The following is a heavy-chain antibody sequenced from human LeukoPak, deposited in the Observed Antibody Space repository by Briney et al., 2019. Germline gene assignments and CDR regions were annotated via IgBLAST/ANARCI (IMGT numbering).Heavy chain of an antibody. V-gene: IGHV4-34*01. Sequence: SETLSLTCAVYGGSFSGYYWSWIRQPPGKGLEWIGEINHSGSTNYNPSLKSRVTISVDTSKNQFSLKLSSVTAADTAVYYCARDPTTATTIFDSWGQGTLVTVSS. CDR2: INHSGST. J-gene: IGHJ4*02. CDR3: ARDPTTATTIFDS. CDR1: GGSFSGYY. D-gene: IGHD4-17*01.